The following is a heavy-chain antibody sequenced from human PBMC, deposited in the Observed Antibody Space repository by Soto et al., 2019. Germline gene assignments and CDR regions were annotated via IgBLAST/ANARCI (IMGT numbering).Heavy chain of an antibody. CDR1: GFTFRSYA. V-gene: IGHV3-30-3*02. CDR2: ISYDGTNK. Sequence: GGSLRLSCAASGFTFRSYAMDWVHQAPGKGLEWVAVISYDGTNKYYADSVKGRFTISRDNSKNTLSLQMNSLRVEDTAIYYCAKTAGYDYVWGSSGLDPWGQGTLVTVSS. D-gene: IGHD3-16*01. J-gene: IGHJ5*02. CDR3: AKTAGYDYVWGSSGLDP.